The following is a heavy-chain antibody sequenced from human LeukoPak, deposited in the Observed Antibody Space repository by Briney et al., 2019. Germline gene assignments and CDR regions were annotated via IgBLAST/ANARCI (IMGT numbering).Heavy chain of an antibody. CDR2: IYYSGST. D-gene: IGHD2-2*01. J-gene: IGHJ5*02. V-gene: IGHV4-59*01. CDR3: ARGIGYCSSTSCYEAAAWFDP. CDR1: GGSISSYY. Sequence: SETLSLTCTVSGGSISSYYWSWIRQPPGKGLEWIGYIYYSGSTNYNPSLKSRVTISVDTSKNQFSLKLSSVTAADTAVYYCARGIGYCSSTSCYEAAAWFDPWGQGTLVTVSS.